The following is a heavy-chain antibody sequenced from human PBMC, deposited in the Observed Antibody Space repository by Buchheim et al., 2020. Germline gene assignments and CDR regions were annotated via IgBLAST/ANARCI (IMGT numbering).Heavy chain of an antibody. CDR2: IKQDGSEK. CDR1: GFTFSSYW. CDR3: ARDLMGIAAAGTPWYFDL. V-gene: IGHV3-7*01. D-gene: IGHD6-13*01. Sequence: EVQLVESGGGLVQPGGSLRLSCAASGFTFSSYWMSWVRQAPGKGLEWVANIKQDGSEKYYVDSVKGRFTISRDNAKNSLYLQMNSLRAEDTAVYYCARDLMGIAAAGTPWYFDLWGRGTL. J-gene: IGHJ2*01.